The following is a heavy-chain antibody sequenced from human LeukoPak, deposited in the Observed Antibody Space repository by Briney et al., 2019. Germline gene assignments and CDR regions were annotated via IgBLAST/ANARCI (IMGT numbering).Heavy chain of an antibody. CDR1: GFTFSSYW. D-gene: IGHD2-2*01. V-gene: IGHV3-7*02. J-gene: IGHJ3*02. CDR2: IKQDGGEK. Sequence: GGSLRLSCAASGFTFSSYWMSWVRQAPGKGLEWVANIKQDGGEKYHVGSVKGRFTISRDNAKNSLFLQMNSLRAEDTAVYYCASLGYCSSTSCHGNAFDIWGQGTMVTVSS. CDR3: ASLGYCSSTSCHGNAFDI.